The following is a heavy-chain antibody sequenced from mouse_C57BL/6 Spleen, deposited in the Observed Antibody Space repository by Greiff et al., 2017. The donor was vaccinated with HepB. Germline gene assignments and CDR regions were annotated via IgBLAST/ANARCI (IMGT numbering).Heavy chain of an antibody. V-gene: IGHV1-72*01. CDR3: ANDDGSSWGWFAY. D-gene: IGHD1-1*01. CDR2: IDPNSGGT. Sequence: VQLQQPGAELVKPGASVKLSCKASGYTFTSYWMHWVKQRPGRGLEWIGRIDPNSGGTRYNEKFKSKTTLTVDKPSSTAYMQLSSLTSEDSAVYYCANDDGSSWGWFAYWGQGTLVTVSA. CDR1: GYTFTSYW. J-gene: IGHJ3*01.